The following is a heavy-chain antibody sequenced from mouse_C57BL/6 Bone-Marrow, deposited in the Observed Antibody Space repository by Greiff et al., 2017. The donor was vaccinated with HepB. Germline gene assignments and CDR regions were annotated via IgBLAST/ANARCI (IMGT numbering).Heavy chain of an antibody. CDR2: INPNNGGT. CDR1: GYTFTDYY. V-gene: IGHV1-26*01. Sequence: EVKLQQSGPELVKPGASVKISCKASGYTFTDYYMNWVKQSHGKSLEWIGDINPNNGGTSYNQKFKGKATLTVDKSSSTAYMELRSLTSEDSAVYYCAHDEDYWGQGTTLTVSS. CDR3: AHDEDY. D-gene: IGHD2-12*01. J-gene: IGHJ2*01.